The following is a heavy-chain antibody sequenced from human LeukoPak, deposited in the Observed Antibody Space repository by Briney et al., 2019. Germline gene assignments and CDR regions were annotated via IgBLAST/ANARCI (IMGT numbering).Heavy chain of an antibody. CDR3: ARGSYSGSFWGDY. D-gene: IGHD1-26*01. Sequence: GASVKVSCKASGYTFTGYYMHWVRQAPGQGLEWMGWINPNSGGTNYAQKFQGRVTMTRDTSISTAYMELSRLRSDDTAVYYCARGSYSGSFWGDYWGQGTLVTVSS. J-gene: IGHJ4*02. CDR2: INPNSGGT. CDR1: GYTFTGYY. V-gene: IGHV1-2*02.